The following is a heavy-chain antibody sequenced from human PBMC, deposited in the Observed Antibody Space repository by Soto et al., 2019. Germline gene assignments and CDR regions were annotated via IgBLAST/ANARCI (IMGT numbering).Heavy chain of an antibody. D-gene: IGHD3-10*01. J-gene: IGHJ4*02. Sequence: QVQLQESGPGLVKPSETLSLTCTVSGGSISSYYWSWSRQPPGKGLEWIGYIYYSGSTNYNPSLKSRVTISVDTSKNQFSLKLSSVTAADTAVYYCARASGAPTFDYWGQGTLVTVSS. CDR2: IYYSGST. V-gene: IGHV4-59*01. CDR1: GGSISSYY. CDR3: ARASGAPTFDY.